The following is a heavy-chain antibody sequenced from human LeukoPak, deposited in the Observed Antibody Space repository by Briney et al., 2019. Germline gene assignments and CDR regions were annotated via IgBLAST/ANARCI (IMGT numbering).Heavy chain of an antibody. Sequence: GGSLRLSCAASGLTFSKAWMSWVRQAPGKGLEWVGRIKSKTNGGTTDYAAPVKGRFTISRDDSKNTLYLQMNSLKTEDTAVYYCRYDYGDFPHNPWGQGTLVTVSS. CDR3: RYDYGDFPHNP. J-gene: IGHJ5*02. CDR2: IKSKTNGGTT. CDR1: GLTFSKAW. V-gene: IGHV3-15*01. D-gene: IGHD4-17*01.